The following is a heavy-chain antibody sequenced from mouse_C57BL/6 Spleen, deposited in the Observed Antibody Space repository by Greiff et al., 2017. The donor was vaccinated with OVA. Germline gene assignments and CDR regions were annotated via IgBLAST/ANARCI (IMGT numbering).Heavy chain of an antibody. Sequence: QVQLKQPGAELVRPGSSVKLSCKASGYTFTSDWMHWVKQRPIQGLEWIGNIDPSDSETHYNQKFKDKATLTVDKSSSTAYMQLSSLTSEDSAVYYYAGWGDYYGSPCFDYWGQGTTLTVSS. CDR2: IDPSDSET. J-gene: IGHJ2*01. D-gene: IGHD1-1*01. CDR3: AGWGDYYGSPCFDY. CDR1: GYTFTSDW. V-gene: IGHV1-52*01.